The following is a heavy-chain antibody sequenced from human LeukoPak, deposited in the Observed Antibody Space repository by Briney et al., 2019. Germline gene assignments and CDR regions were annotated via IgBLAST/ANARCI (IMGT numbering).Heavy chain of an antibody. Sequence: GASVKVSCKASGYTFTSYYMHWVRQAPGQGLEWMGIINPSGGSTSYAQKFQGRVTMTRVTSTSTVYMELSSLRSEDTAVYYCARDRIVTTDYYYGMDVWGQGTTVTVSS. V-gene: IGHV1-46*01. J-gene: IGHJ6*02. CDR2: INPSGGST. D-gene: IGHD4-11*01. CDR3: ARDRIVTTDYYYGMDV. CDR1: GYTFTSYY.